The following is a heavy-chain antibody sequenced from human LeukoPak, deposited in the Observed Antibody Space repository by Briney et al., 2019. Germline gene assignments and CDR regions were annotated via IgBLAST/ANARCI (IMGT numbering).Heavy chain of an antibody. CDR1: GYTFSSYS. Sequence: GGSLRLSRAVSGYTFSSYSMNWVRQAPGKGLEWVSYISSSSDTIYYADSVKGRFTISRDNAKNSLSLQMNSLRAEDTAVYYCAREGYDILSAYYIRNFYFDYWGQGTLVTVSS. CDR2: ISSSSDTI. J-gene: IGHJ4*02. CDR3: AREGYDILSAYYIRNFYFDY. D-gene: IGHD3-9*01. V-gene: IGHV3-48*01.